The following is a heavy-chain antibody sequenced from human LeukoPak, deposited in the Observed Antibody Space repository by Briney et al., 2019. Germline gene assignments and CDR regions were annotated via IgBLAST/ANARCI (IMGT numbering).Heavy chain of an antibody. J-gene: IGHJ6*02. CDR3: ARDPGGYSYGLYGMDV. D-gene: IGHD5-18*01. V-gene: IGHV1-69*13. CDR1: GGTFSNYG. Sequence: GASVKVSCKASGGTFSNYGVSWVRQAPGQGLEWMGGIIPIFGTANYAQKFQGRVTITADESTSTAYMELSSLRSEDTAVYYCARDPGGYSYGLYGMDVWGQGTTVTVSS. CDR2: IIPIFGTA.